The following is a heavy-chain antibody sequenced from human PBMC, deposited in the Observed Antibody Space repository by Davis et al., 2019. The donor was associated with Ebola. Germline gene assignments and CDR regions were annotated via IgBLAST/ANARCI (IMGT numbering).Heavy chain of an antibody. CDR3: AKGGDFPTSSLNHFYYGVDA. D-gene: IGHD2-2*01. J-gene: IGHJ6*02. CDR2: IYSGGKT. CDR1: GFSFSDYY. V-gene: IGHV3-53*01. Sequence: GESLKISCAASGFSFSDYYVNWFRHAPGQGLEWLAIIYSGGKTSYSDGVKGRFIISRDNSKNTVYLQMNRLRAEDTALYYCAKGGDFPTSSLNHFYYGVDAWGQGTTVTVSS.